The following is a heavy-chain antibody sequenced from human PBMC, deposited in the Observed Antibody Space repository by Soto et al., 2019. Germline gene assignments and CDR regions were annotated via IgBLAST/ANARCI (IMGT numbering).Heavy chain of an antibody. Sequence: HPGGSLRLSYAASGFTFSSYGMHWVRQAPGKGLEWVAVIWYDGSNKYYADSVKGRFTISRDNSKNTLYLQMNSLRAEDTAVYYCARDRGFGELSRGYFDYWGQGTLVTVSS. CDR3: ARDRGFGELSRGYFDY. J-gene: IGHJ4*02. CDR2: IWYDGSNK. CDR1: GFTFSSYG. V-gene: IGHV3-33*01. D-gene: IGHD3-10*01.